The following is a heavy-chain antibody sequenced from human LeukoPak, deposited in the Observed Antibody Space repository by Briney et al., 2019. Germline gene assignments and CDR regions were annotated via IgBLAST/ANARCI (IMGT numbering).Heavy chain of an antibody. J-gene: IGHJ4*02. D-gene: IGHD5-18*01. CDR1: GYSISSGYY. CDR3: ARVGGYSYGNYYFNY. V-gene: IGHV4-38-2*01. Sequence: SETLSLTCAVSGYSISSGYYWGWIRQPPGKGLDWIGSISHSGSTYYDPSLRSRVTISIDTSKNQFSLRLNSVTATDTAVYYCARVGGYSYGNYYFNYWGQGTLVTVSS. CDR2: ISHSGST.